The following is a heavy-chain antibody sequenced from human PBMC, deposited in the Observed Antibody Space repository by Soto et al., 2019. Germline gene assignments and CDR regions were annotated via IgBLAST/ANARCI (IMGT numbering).Heavy chain of an antibody. CDR1: GYTFTSYG. Sequence: QVQLVQSGAEVKKPGASVKVSCKASGYTFTSYGISWVRQAPGQGLEWMGWISAYNGNTNYAQKLQGRVTMTTDTSTSTAYMELRSLRSDDTAVYYCARDVPYDILTGYYTESDYWGQGTLVTVSS. J-gene: IGHJ4*02. V-gene: IGHV1-18*01. CDR2: ISAYNGNT. D-gene: IGHD3-9*01. CDR3: ARDVPYDILTGYYTESDY.